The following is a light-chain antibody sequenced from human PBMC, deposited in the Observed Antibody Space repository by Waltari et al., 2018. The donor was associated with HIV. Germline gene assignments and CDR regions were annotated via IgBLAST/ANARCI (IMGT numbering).Light chain of an antibody. CDR2: RNN. CDR3: AAWDDSLNCPA. CDR1: GSTVGSNG. Sequence: QSVLTQPPSASGTPGQRVAISCSGSGSTVGSNGVYWYQQLPGTAPKLLIYRNNQRPSGVPDRFSGSKSGTSASLAISGLRSEDEADYYCAAWDDSLNCPAFSGGTKLTVL. J-gene: IGLJ2*01. V-gene: IGLV1-47*01.